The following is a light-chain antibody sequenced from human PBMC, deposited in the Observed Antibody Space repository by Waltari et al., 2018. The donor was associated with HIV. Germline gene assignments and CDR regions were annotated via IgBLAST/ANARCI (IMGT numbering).Light chain of an antibody. CDR2: YKSDSDR. CDR1: SGINVDTYR. Sequence: QAVLTQPASLSASPGTSASLTCSLCSGINVDTYRIYWYQQKPGSPPQYLLKYKSDSDRQQGAGVPSRFSGSKDASANAGILLISGLQSEDEADYYCMIWHSSAWVFGGGTKLTVL. J-gene: IGLJ3*02. CDR3: MIWHSSAWV. V-gene: IGLV5-45*01.